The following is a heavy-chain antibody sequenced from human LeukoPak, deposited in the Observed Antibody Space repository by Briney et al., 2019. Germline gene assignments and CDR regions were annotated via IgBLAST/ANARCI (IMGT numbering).Heavy chain of an antibody. V-gene: IGHV4-34*01. CDR1: GGSFSGYY. Sequence: SETLSLTCAVYGGSFSGYYWSWIRQPPGKGLEWIGEINHSGSTNYNPSLKSRVTISVDTSKNQFSLKLSSVTAADTAVYYCATAAYYYDSSGYYLIDYWGQGNPGHRLL. CDR3: ATAAYYYDSSGYYLIDY. J-gene: IGHJ4*02. D-gene: IGHD3-22*01. CDR2: INHSGST.